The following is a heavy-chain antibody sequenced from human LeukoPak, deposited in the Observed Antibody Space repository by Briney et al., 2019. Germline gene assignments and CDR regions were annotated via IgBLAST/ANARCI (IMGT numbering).Heavy chain of an antibody. Sequence: GSLRLSCAASGFTVSSNYMSWVRQGPGKGLEWVPVIYRGGSTYYADSVKGRFTISRDNAKNSLSLQMNSLRAEDTAVYYCARRPYCGGDCYSVGAFDIWGQGTMVTVSS. CDR3: ARRPYCGGDCYSVGAFDI. V-gene: IGHV3-66*04. D-gene: IGHD2-21*02. CDR2: IYRGGST. J-gene: IGHJ3*02. CDR1: GFTVSSNY.